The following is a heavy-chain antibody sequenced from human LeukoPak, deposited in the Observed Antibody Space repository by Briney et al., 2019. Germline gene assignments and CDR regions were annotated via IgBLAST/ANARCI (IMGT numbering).Heavy chain of an antibody. V-gene: IGHV3-48*01. Sequence: GGSLRLSCAASGFTFSSYSMNWVRQAPGKGLEWVSYISSSGTIYYADSVKGRFTISRDNAKNSLYLQMNSLRAEDMAVYYCAREDGLTAPFDYWGQGTLVTVSS. D-gene: IGHD5-18*01. CDR2: ISSSGTI. CDR1: GFTFSSYS. J-gene: IGHJ4*02. CDR3: AREDGLTAPFDY.